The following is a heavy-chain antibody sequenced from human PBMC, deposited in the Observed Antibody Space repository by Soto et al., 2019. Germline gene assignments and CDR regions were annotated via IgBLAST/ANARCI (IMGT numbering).Heavy chain of an antibody. CDR3: ARDREPNSGFDYPDY. D-gene: IGHD5-12*01. Sequence: QVQLVESGGGVVQPGRSLRLSCAASEFSFSTYAMHWVRQAPGKGLERVAIISYDGNNKYYANSVRGRFTISRDNSKQTLYLQMSSLRGEDTAVYFCARDREPNSGFDYPDYWGQGTLVTVSS. CDR1: EFSFSTYA. CDR2: ISYDGNNK. J-gene: IGHJ4*02. V-gene: IGHV3-30-3*01.